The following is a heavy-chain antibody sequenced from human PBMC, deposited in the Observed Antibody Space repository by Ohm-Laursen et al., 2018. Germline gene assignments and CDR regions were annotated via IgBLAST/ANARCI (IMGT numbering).Heavy chain of an antibody. Sequence: SLRLSCTASGFTFTNYDMRWVRQAPGKGLEWVSAISGSGGRTNYADSVKGRFTISRDNSKNTMYLQMNSLRAEDTAVYYCAKDSAMAALDHWGQGTLVTVSS. CDR2: ISGSGGRT. J-gene: IGHJ4*02. V-gene: IGHV3-23*01. CDR3: AKDSAMAALDH. CDR1: GFTFTNYD. D-gene: IGHD5-18*01.